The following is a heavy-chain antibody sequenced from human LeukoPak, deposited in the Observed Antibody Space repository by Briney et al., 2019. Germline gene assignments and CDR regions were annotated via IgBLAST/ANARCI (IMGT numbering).Heavy chain of an antibody. D-gene: IGHD4-17*01. CDR1: GGSFSGYY. V-gene: IGHV4-34*01. Sequence: PSETLSLTCAVYGGSFSGYYWSWIRQPPGKGLEWIGEINHSGSTNYNPSLKSRVTISVDTSKNQFSLKLSSVTAADTAVYYCASPKRGMTTVTPYAFDIWGQGTMVTVSS. J-gene: IGHJ3*02. CDR2: INHSGST. CDR3: ASPKRGMTTVTPYAFDI.